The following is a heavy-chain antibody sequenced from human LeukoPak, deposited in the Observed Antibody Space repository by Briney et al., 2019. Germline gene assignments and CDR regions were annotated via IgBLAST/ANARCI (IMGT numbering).Heavy chain of an antibody. CDR2: INPNSGGT. Sequence: GPSVKASCKASGYTFTGYYMHGVRQAPGQGLEWMGRINPNSGGTNYAQRFQGRVTMTTDTSTTTAYMGLRSLRSDDTAVYYCARSHLSEGFDPWGQGTLVTVSS. CDR3: ARSHLSEGFDP. CDR1: GYTFTGYY. J-gene: IGHJ5*02. V-gene: IGHV1-2*06.